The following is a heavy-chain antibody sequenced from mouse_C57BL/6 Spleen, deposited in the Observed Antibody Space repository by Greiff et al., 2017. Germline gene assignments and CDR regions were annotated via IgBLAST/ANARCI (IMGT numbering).Heavy chain of an antibody. J-gene: IGHJ3*01. V-gene: IGHV5-6*01. Sequence: EVQVVESGGDLVKPGGSLKLSCAASGFTFSSYGMSWVRQTPDKRLEWVATISSGGSYTYYPDSVKGRFTISRDNAKNTLYLQMSSLKSEDTAMYYCARPELGRGGVAYWCQGTLVTVSA. CDR2: ISSGGSYT. D-gene: IGHD4-1*01. CDR1: GFTFSSYG. CDR3: ARPELGRGGVAY.